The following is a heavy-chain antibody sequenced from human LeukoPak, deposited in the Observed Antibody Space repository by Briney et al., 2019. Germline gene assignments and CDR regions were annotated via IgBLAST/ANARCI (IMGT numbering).Heavy chain of an antibody. CDR3: AREVSDYDILTGWIDY. CDR2: IYTSGTT. V-gene: IGHV4-61*02. CDR1: GVSIRSGSYY. D-gene: IGHD3-9*01. Sequence: SETLSLTCTVSGVSIRSGSYYWSWIRQPAGKGLEWIGRIYTSGTTNYNPSLKSRVTISVGTSKSQFSLKLNSVTAADTAVYYCAREVSDYDILTGWIDYWGQGALVSVSS. J-gene: IGHJ4*02.